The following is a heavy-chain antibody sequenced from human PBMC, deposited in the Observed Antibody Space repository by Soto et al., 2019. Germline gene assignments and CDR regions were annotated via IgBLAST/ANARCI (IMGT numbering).Heavy chain of an antibody. D-gene: IGHD3-3*01. CDR1: GYTFTSYD. CDR3: ARVAPAYYDFWCGSSGYYYYGMAV. CDR2: MNPNSGNT. Sequence: AAVKVCCKASGYTFTSYDINWVRQATGQGLEWMGWMNPNSGNTGYAQKFQGRVTMTRNTSISTAYMELSSLRSEDTAVYYCARVAPAYYDFWCGSSGYYYYGMAVCGQGTTVIVSS. V-gene: IGHV1-8*01. J-gene: IGHJ6*02.